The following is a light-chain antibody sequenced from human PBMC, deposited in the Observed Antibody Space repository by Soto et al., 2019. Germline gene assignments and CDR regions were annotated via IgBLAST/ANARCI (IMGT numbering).Light chain of an antibody. J-gene: IGKJ3*01. CDR1: QDINYY. CDR2: DAS. V-gene: IGKV1-33*01. CDR3: QQYENIPT. Sequence: DLQMTQSPSSLSAFAGDRVSITCQASQDINYYLNWYQQKPGKAPKLLIYDASNLETGVPSRFSGNGSGTDYTLTISSLQPEDIATYFCQQYENIPTFGPGTEVEMK.